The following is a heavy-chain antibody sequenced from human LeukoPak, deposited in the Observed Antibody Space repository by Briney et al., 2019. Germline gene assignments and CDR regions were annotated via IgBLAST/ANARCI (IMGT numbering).Heavy chain of an antibody. Sequence: SSETLSLTCAVYGGSFSGYYWSWIRQPPGKGLEWIGEINHSGSTNYNPSLKSRVTISVDTSKNQFSLKLSSVTAADTAVYYCAKDDTLYGSGRIEGYFDYWGQGTLVTVSS. J-gene: IGHJ4*02. CDR1: GGSFSGYY. CDR3: AKDDTLYGSGRIEGYFDY. V-gene: IGHV4-34*01. CDR2: INHSGST. D-gene: IGHD3-10*01.